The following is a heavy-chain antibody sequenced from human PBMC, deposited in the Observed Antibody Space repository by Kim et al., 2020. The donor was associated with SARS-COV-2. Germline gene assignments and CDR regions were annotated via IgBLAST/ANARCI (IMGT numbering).Heavy chain of an antibody. CDR3: ARSPSGPEGY. CDR1: GFTFSSSW. J-gene: IGHJ4*02. CDR2: ISNDGYTT. Sequence: GGSLRLSCAASGFTFSSSWMHWVRQAPGKGLVWLSHISNDGYTTAYADSVKSRFTVSRDNAKNTLYLQMNSLRAEDTAVYFCARSPSGPEGYWGQGTLVTVSS. V-gene: IGHV3-74*01.